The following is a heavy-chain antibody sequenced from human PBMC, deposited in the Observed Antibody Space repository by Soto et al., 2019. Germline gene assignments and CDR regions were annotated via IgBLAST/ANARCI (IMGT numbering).Heavy chain of an antibody. CDR3: ARVNEQWLGGGRDY. J-gene: IGHJ4*02. CDR1: GGSFSGYY. CDR2: INHSGST. Sequence: QVQLQQWGAGLLKPSETLSLTCAVYGGSFSGYYWSWIRQPPGKGLEWIGEINHSGSTNYNPSLKSRVTISVDTPKNQFSLKLSSVTAADTAVYYCARVNEQWLGGGRDYWGQGTLVTVSS. D-gene: IGHD6-19*01. V-gene: IGHV4-34*01.